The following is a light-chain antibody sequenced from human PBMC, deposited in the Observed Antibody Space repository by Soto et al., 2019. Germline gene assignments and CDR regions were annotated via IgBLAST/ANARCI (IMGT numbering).Light chain of an antibody. J-gene: IGLJ3*02. CDR1: SSNIGSNY. Sequence: QSVLTQPPSASGTPGQRVTISCSGSSSNIGSNYVYWYQQLPGTAPKLLIYRNNQRPSGVPDRFSGSKSGTSASLAISGLRSEAEADYYCAAWDDSLSGSWVFGGGTKPTVL. V-gene: IGLV1-47*01. CDR3: AAWDDSLSGSWV. CDR2: RNN.